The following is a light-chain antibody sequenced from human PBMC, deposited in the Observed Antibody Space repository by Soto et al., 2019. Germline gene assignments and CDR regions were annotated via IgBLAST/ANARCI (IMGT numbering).Light chain of an antibody. J-gene: IGLJ3*02. CDR1: SSDVGGYNY. CDR2: EVS. Sequence: QSVLTQPASVSGSPGQSITISCTGTSSDVGGYNYVSWYQQHPDKAPKLMIYEVSNRPSGVSNRFSGSKSGNTASLTISGLQAEDEADYYCSSYTSSSTPWFGGGTKVTVL. CDR3: SSYTSSSTPW. V-gene: IGLV2-14*01.